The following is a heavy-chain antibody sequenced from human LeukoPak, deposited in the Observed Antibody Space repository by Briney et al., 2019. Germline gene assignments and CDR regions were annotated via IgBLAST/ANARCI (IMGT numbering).Heavy chain of an antibody. CDR2: IYTSGTT. J-gene: IGHJ4*02. CDR3: ARGITIFGVAYDY. Sequence: TLSLTCTVSGGSISSGSISSYYWSWVRQPAGKGLEWIGRIYTSGTTNYNPSLKSRVTISVDKSKNQFSLKLSSVTAADTAVYYCARGITIFGVAYDYWGQGTLVTVSS. CDR1: GGSISSGSISSYY. D-gene: IGHD3-3*01. V-gene: IGHV4-61*02.